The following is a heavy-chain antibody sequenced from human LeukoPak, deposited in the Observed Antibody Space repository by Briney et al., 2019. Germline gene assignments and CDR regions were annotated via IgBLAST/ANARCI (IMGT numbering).Heavy chain of an antibody. V-gene: IGHV3-23*01. CDR2: ISGGGDIT. D-gene: IGHD6-13*01. CDR3: AKDLGHSEQLALHALDY. CDR1: GFTFTSYA. J-gene: IGHJ4*02. Sequence: GGSLRLSCAASGFTFTSYAMSWVRQAPGKGLEWVSVISGGGDITYYADSVKGRFTISRDNSKNTLYLQMNSLRAEDTAVYYCAKDLGHSEQLALHALDYWGQGTLVTVSS.